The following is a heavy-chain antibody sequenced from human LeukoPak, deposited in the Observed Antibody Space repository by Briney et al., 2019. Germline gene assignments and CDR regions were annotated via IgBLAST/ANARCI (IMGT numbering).Heavy chain of an antibody. CDR1: GDPISSSSYY. Sequence: ASETLSLTCTVSGDPISSSSYYWGWIRQPPGKGLEWIGTIYYSGSTYYSPSLESRVTISIDTSKNQFSLRLNSVTAADTAVYYCARVLPQWLARYYLDCWGQGTLVTVSS. CDR3: ARVLPQWLARYYLDC. V-gene: IGHV4-39*01. J-gene: IGHJ4*02. CDR2: IYYSGST. D-gene: IGHD6-19*01.